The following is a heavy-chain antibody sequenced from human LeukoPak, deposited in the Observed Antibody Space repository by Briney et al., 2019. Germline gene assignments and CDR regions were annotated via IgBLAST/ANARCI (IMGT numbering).Heavy chain of an antibody. V-gene: IGHV4-59*11. CDR3: ARGEASSRYFGY. D-gene: IGHD3-16*01. CDR2: VSYSGDT. Sequence: SETLSLTCTVPGGSISGHFWSWIRQPPGKGLEWIGFVSYSGDTTYSPSFKGRVTISLDTSKSQFSLNLNSVTAADAGVYLCARGEASSRYFGYWGEGTLVTVSS. CDR1: GGSISGHF. J-gene: IGHJ4*02.